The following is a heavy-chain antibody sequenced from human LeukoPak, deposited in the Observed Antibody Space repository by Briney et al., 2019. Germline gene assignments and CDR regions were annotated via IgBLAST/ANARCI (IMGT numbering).Heavy chain of an antibody. CDR1: GDSVTSYN. V-gene: IGHV4-59*08. CDR3: ARLDCTGDGCYNH. D-gene: IGHD2-8*02. Sequence: PSETLSLTCSVSGDSVTSYNWSWIRQPPGKGLEWIGYVSSDGTTNYTPSLRSRVIMSVDTAKNHISLSLTSLTAADTAIYYCARLDCTGDGCYNHWGRGTLVTVSS. CDR2: VSSDGTT. J-gene: IGHJ4*02.